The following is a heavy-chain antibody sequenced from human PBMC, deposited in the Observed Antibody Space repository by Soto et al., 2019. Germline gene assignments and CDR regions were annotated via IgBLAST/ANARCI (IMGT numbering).Heavy chain of an antibody. Sequence: QVQLQESGPGLVKPSGTLSLTCTVSGGSISSDNWWTWVRQPPGKGLEWIGEIYHSGRANYKPSLKSRITMSVDKSKNQFSLNLTSVTAADAAVYYCARDPSSVASDAFDIWGQGTMVIVSS. CDR3: ARDPSSVASDAFDI. V-gene: IGHV4-4*02. J-gene: IGHJ3*02. CDR2: IYHSGRA. D-gene: IGHD2-21*01. CDR1: GGSISSDNW.